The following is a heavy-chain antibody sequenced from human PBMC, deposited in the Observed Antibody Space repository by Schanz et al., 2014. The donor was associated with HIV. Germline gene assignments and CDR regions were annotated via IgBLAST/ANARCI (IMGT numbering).Heavy chain of an antibody. CDR2: IWYDGSNK. V-gene: IGHV3-33*01. CDR3: ARDRMVYAQAPLYYFDY. CDR1: GFTFDNYG. J-gene: IGHJ4*02. D-gene: IGHD2-8*01. Sequence: QVQLVESGGGVVQPGRSLRLSCVASGFTFDNYGMHWVRQAPGKGLEWVAVIWYDGSNKYYADSVKGRFTISRDNSKNTLYLQMNSLRAEDTAVYYCARDRMVYAQAPLYYFDYWGQGTLVTVSS.